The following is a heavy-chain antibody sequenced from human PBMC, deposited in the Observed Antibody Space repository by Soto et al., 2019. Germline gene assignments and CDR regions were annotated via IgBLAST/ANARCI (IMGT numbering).Heavy chain of an antibody. J-gene: IGHJ4*02. CDR1: GFTFNSYA. Sequence: EVQLLESGGGLVQTGGSLRLSCEASGFTFNSYAMCWVRQPPGKGLEWVSAIGVSGGSTYYADSVKGRFTIIRDNSKNTGYLQMNSLRAEDTAVYYCVKDVPAWIQVWGDDYWGQGTLVTVSS. V-gene: IGHV3-23*01. CDR3: VKDVPAWIQVWGDDY. CDR2: IGVSGGST. D-gene: IGHD5-18*01.